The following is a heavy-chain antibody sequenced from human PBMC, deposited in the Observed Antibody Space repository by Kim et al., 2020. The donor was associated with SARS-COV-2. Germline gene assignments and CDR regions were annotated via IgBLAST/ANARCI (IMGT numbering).Heavy chain of an antibody. CDR1: GFTFSSYS. V-gene: IGHV3-21*01. Sequence: GGSLRLSCAASGFTFSSYSMNWVRQAPGKGLEWVSSIGSSSGYIYYSDSVKGRFTISRDNAKNSLYLQMNSLRAEDTAVYYCARDANYYDSSGYYQHPPGFDYWGRGTLVTVSS. J-gene: IGHJ4*02. CDR3: ARDANYYDSSGYYQHPPGFDY. CDR2: IGSSSGYI. D-gene: IGHD3-22*01.